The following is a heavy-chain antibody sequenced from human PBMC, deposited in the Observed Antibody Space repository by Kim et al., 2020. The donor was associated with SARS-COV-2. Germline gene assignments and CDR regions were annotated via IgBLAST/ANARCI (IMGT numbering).Heavy chain of an antibody. V-gene: IGHV4-34*01. CDR2: INHSGST. D-gene: IGHD6-13*01. Sequence: SETLSLTCAVYGGSFSGYYWSWIRQPPGKGLEWIGEINHSGSTNYNPSLKSRVTISVDTSKNQFSLKLSSVTAADTAVYYCARVLIAAAGTPSGYMDVWGKGTTVTVSS. J-gene: IGHJ6*03. CDR1: GGSFSGYY. CDR3: ARVLIAAAGTPSGYMDV.